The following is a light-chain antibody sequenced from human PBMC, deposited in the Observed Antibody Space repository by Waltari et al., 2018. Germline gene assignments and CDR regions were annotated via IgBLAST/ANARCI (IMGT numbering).Light chain of an antibody. V-gene: IGLV1-51*01. J-gene: IGLJ2*01. CDR2: DNN. CDR1: SYNIGNTY. Sequence: QSVLTQPPSVSAAPGQKVTISCSGSSYNIGNTYVSWYQQLPGTAPKLLIYDNNKRPSGIPDRFSGSKSGAAATLGITGLQTGDEADYYCGTWDSSLSVVAVGGGTKLTVL. CDR3: GTWDSSLSVVA.